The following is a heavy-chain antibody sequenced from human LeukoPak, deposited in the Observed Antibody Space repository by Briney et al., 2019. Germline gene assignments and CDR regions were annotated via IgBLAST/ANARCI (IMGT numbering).Heavy chain of an antibody. Sequence: PGGSLRLSCAASGFTFSNYWMSWVRQAPGKGLEWVANIKQGGSEKYYVDSVKGRFTISRDNAKNSLYLQMNSLRAEDTAVYYCARDADNYINAFDIWGQGTMVTVSS. D-gene: IGHD4-11*01. CDR3: ARDADNYINAFDI. CDR2: IKQGGSEK. V-gene: IGHV3-7*01. J-gene: IGHJ3*02. CDR1: GFTFSNYW.